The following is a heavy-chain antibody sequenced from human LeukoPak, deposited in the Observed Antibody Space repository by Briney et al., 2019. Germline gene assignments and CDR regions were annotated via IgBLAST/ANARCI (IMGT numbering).Heavy chain of an antibody. Sequence: SETLSLTCAVYGGSSSGYYWSWIRQPPGKGLEWIGEINHSGSTNYNPSLKSRVTISVDTSKNQFSLKLSSVTAADTAVYYCARGLRRNYYDSSGPNWFDPWGQGTLVTVSS. CDR2: INHSGST. J-gene: IGHJ5*02. CDR3: ARGLRRNYYDSSGPNWFDP. D-gene: IGHD3-22*01. CDR1: GGSSSGYY. V-gene: IGHV4-34*01.